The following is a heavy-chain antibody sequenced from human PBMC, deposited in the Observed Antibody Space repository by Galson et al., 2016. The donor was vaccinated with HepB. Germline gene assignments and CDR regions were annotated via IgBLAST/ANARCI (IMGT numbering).Heavy chain of an antibody. Sequence: QSGAEVKKPGESLKISCRGSGYTFNDYWIAWVRQVPGKGLEYMGMIFPDDFDTRYSPSFQGHVTISVDRSTKTAYLQWTSLRASDTATYFCARPTNDAYEYYSSGFSYWGQGTRVIVSS. CDR1: GYTFNDYW. V-gene: IGHV5-51*01. D-gene: IGHD3-22*01. J-gene: IGHJ4*02. CDR2: IFPDDFDT. CDR3: ARPTNDAYEYYSSGFSY.